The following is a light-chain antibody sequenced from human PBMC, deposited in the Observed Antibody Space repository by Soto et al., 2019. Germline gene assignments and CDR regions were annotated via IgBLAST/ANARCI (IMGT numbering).Light chain of an antibody. J-gene: IGLJ1*01. V-gene: IGLV2-14*01. CDR1: SSDVGSYNH. CDR2: EVT. Sequence: QSVLTQPASVSGSPGQSITISCSGTSSDVGSYNHVAWYQQFPGKTPKLIIYEVTYRPSGVSHRFSAYKSGNTASLTISGLQAEDEADYYCISYTGSSTSYVFGTGTKVIVL. CDR3: ISYTGSSTSYV.